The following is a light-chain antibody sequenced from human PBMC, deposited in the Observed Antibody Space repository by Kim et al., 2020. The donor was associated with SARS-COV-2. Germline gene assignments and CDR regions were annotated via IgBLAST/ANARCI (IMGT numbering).Light chain of an antibody. CDR3: QQCDNWPPMST. V-gene: IGKV3-15*01. CDR2: GAT. CDR1: QNIRNN. Sequence: PGETVTLSCRASQNIRNNLAWYQQRPGQAPRLLIFGATNRASGIPARFSGSGSGTEFSLTISSLQSEDFAIYYCQQCDNWPPMSTFGQGTKLEI. J-gene: IGKJ2*01.